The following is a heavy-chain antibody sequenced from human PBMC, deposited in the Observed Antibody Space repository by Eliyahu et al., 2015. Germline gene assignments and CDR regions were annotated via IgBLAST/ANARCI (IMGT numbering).Heavy chain of an antibody. CDR3: ARVPDGYEAWIAFDI. CDR1: GGXXXSYY. CDR2: IYYSGST. D-gene: IGHD5-24*01. Sequence: QVQLQESGPGLVKPSETLSXTCTVSGGXXXSYYXRWIRQPPGKGLEWIGYIYYSGSTNYNPSLKSRVTISVDTSKNQFSLKLSSVTAADTAVYYCARVPDGYEAWIAFDIWGQGTMVTVSS. V-gene: IGHV4-59*01. J-gene: IGHJ3*02.